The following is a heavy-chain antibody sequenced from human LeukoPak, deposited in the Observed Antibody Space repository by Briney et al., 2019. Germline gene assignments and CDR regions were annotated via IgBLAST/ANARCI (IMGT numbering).Heavy chain of an antibody. D-gene: IGHD6-13*01. Sequence: ASVKVSCKVSGDTLTELSMHWVRQAPGKGLEWMGGFDPEDGKTMYAQKFQGRVTMTEGTSTDTAYMDLSGLRPEDTAVYYCAADVTTSYSSTWYARNWGQGTLVTVSS. CDR3: AADVTTSYSSTWYARN. CDR2: FDPEDGKT. CDR1: GDTLTELS. V-gene: IGHV1-24*01. J-gene: IGHJ4*02.